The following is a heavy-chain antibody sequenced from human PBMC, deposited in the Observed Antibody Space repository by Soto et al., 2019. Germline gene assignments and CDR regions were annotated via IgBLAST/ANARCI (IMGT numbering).Heavy chain of an antibody. V-gene: IGHV3-21*06. Sequence: PGGSLRLSCAGSGFTFRTHTLVWVRQAPGKGLEWVSSVSSGGTYLEYAHSVKGRFAISRDDAKDSVFLQMNSLKTDDTAVYYCVKGGEDITSPYGMDGWGQGTTVTV. CDR1: GFTFRTHT. D-gene: IGHD3-16*01. CDR2: VSSGGTYL. J-gene: IGHJ6*02. CDR3: VKGGEDITSPYGMDG.